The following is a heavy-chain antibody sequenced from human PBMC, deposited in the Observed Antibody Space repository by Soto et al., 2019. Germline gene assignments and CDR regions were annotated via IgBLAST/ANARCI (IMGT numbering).Heavy chain of an antibody. D-gene: IGHD1-1*01. CDR1: GYSISSGVC. V-gene: IGHV4-38-2*01. CDR2: IYRGGIT. CDR3: AIGNPDWFDP. Sequence: PSETLCLTCAVAGYSISSGVCWGWIRQPPGKGLEWIGTIYRGGITYYNPSLKSRVTISIDTSKNHFSLRLSSVTATDTAVYFCAIGNPDWFDPWGQGTLVTVS. J-gene: IGHJ5*02.